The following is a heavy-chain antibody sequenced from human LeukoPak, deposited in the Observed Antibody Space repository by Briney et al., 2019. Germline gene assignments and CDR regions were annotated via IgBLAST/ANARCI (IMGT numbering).Heavy chain of an antibody. CDR2: IDHTGRS. D-gene: IGHD3-10*01. V-gene: IGHV4-34*01. Sequence: PSETLSLTCAVYGGSFSGHYWTWLRQPPGKGLDWLGEIDHTGRSTYNPSLTSRVTISKDSSKNQFSLSLGSVIAADTAVYFCARGENSGSYFSYFDSWAQGTPVTVSS. J-gene: IGHJ5*01. CDR1: GGSFSGHY. CDR3: ARGENSGSYFSYFDS.